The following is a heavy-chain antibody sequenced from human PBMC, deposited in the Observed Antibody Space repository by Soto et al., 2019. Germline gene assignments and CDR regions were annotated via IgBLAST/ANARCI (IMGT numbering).Heavy chain of an antibody. J-gene: IGHJ4*02. Sequence: ASVKVSCKASGYIFTSYYIHWVRQAPGQGLEWMGWINPFDGSRMFAQSFQGRVTMTRDTSTSTVYMEVSSLRSEDTAVYYCSRVHAGESAPFDLWGQANLVPVSA. V-gene: IGHV1-46*03. D-gene: IGHD2-2*01. CDR2: INPFDGSR. CDR1: GYIFTSYY. CDR3: SRVHAGESAPFDL.